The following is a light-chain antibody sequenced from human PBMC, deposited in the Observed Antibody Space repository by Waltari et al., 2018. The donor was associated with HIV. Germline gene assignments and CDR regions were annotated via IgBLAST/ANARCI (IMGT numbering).Light chain of an antibody. CDR3: QQYYSTPYT. J-gene: IGKJ2*01. CDR2: WAS. CDR1: QSVLYSSNNKNY. Sequence: DIVMTQSPDSLTVFLGERATINCKSSQSVLYSSNNKNYLAWYQQKAGQPPKLLIYWASTRESVVPDRFSASGSGTDFSLTISSLQAEDVAVYYCQQYYSTPYTFGQGTKLEIK. V-gene: IGKV4-1*01.